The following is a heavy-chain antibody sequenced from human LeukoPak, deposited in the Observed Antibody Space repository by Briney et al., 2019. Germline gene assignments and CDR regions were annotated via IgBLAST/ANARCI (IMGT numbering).Heavy chain of an antibody. CDR3: ASGMTTVTETDAFDI. CDR2: IYHSGST. J-gene: IGHJ3*02. D-gene: IGHD4-17*01. Sequence: SGTLSLTCAVSGDSIGSSNWWIWVRQPPGKGLEWIGEIYHSGSTNYNPSLKSRVTISVDKSKNQFSLKLSSVTAADTAVYYCASGMTTVTETDAFDIWGQGTMVTVSS. CDR1: GDSIGSSNW. V-gene: IGHV4-4*02.